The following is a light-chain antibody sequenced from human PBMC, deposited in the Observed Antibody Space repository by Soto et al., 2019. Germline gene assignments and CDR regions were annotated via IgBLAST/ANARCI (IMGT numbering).Light chain of an antibody. J-gene: IGLJ1*01. CDR3: SSYTSISTYV. CDR1: SSDVGGYNY. CDR2: EVS. V-gene: IGLV2-14*01. Sequence: QSVLTQPASVSGPPGQSVTISCTGTSSDVGGYNYVSWYQHHPGKAPKLMIYEVSNRPSGVSNRFSGSKSGNTASLTISGLQAEDEADYYCSSYTSISTYVFGTGTKLTVL.